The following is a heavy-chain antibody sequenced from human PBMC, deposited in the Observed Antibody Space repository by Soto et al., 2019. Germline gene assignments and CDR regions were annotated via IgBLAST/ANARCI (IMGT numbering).Heavy chain of an antibody. Sequence: QVQLQESGPGLVKPSETLSLTCTVSGGSISSYYWSWIRQPPGKGLEWIGYIYYSGSTNYNPSLKSRVTISVDTSKNQFSLKLSSVTAADTAVYYCARLVGGSPFYYYYYYMDVWGKGTTVTVSS. J-gene: IGHJ6*03. V-gene: IGHV4-59*08. D-gene: IGHD2-15*01. CDR3: ARLVGGSPFYYYYYYMDV. CDR1: GGSISSYY. CDR2: IYYSGST.